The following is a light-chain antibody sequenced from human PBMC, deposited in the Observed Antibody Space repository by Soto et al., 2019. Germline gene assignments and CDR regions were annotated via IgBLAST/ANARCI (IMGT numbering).Light chain of an antibody. CDR1: QSISTY. Sequence: DIQMTQSPTSLSASVGDRVTITCRTSQSISTYLNWYQQKPGKAPELLIYAASTLQAGVPSKFSGRGSGTDFTLTISSLQPEDFATYYCQQLNSYPRTFGQGTKVDIK. V-gene: IGKV1-39*01. CDR3: QQLNSYPRT. J-gene: IGKJ1*01. CDR2: AAS.